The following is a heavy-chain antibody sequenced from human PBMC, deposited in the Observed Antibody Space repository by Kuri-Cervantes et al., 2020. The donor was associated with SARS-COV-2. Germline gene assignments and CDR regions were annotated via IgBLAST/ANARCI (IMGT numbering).Heavy chain of an antibody. Sequence: ASVKVSCKISGYTLTELSIYWVRLAPGKGLEWMGGFDPEDGERVSAQKFQGRVTMTRDTSISTAYMELSRLRSDDTAVYYCARGGTGIFTWFDPWGQGTLVTVSS. CDR1: GYTLTELS. J-gene: IGHJ5*02. V-gene: IGHV1-24*01. CDR2: FDPEDGER. CDR3: ARGGTGIFTWFDP.